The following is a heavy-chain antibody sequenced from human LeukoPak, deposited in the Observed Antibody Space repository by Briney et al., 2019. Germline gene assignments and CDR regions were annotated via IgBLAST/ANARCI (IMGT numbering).Heavy chain of an antibody. CDR1: GYSFTTYW. CDR3: ARQYSGTWAAEYLQY. V-gene: IGHV5-51*01. Sequence: GESLKISCKGSGYSFTTYWIGWVRQMPGKGLEWMGIIYPGDSDTRYSPSFQGHVTISADKSITTAYLQWSSLKASDTAIYYCARQYSGTWAAEYLQYWGQGTLVTVSS. CDR2: IYPGDSDT. D-gene: IGHD5-12*01. J-gene: IGHJ1*01.